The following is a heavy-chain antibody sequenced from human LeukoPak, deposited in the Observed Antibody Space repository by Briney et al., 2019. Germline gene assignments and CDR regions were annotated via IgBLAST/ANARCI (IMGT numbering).Heavy chain of an antibody. CDR2: IYTSGST. Sequence: PSQTLSLTCTVSGGSISSGSYYWSWIRQPAGKGLEWIGRIYTSGSTNYNPSLKSRVTISVDTSKNQFSLKLSSVTAADTAVYYCASLAAAGRSGWFDPWGQGTLVTVSS. J-gene: IGHJ5*02. CDR3: ASLAAAGRSGWFDP. D-gene: IGHD6-13*01. CDR1: GGSISSGSYY. V-gene: IGHV4-61*02.